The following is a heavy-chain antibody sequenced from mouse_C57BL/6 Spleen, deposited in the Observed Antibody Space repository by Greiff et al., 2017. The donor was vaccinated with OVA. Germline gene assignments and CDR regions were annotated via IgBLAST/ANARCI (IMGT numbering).Heavy chain of an antibody. J-gene: IGHJ4*01. CDR3: ALYYYGSSSSYAMDY. CDR2: IYPGDGDT. D-gene: IGHD1-1*01. V-gene: IGHV1-82*01. Sequence: VQLQQSGPELVKPGASVKISCKASGYAFSSSWMNWVKQRPGKGLEWIGRIYPGDGDTNYNGKFKGKATLTADKSSSTAYMQLSSLTSEDSAVYVCALYYYGSSSSYAMDYWGQGTSVTVSS. CDR1: GYAFSSSW.